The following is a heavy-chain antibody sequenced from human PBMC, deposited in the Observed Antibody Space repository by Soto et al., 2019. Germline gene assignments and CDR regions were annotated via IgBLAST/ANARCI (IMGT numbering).Heavy chain of an antibody. Sequence: QMQLVQSGPEVKKPGTSVKVSCKASGFTFTSSAMQWVRQARGQRLEWIGWIVVGSGNTNYAQKFQERVTITRDMSTSTAYMELSSPRSEDTAVYYCAASPAGIAAAGTAGYFDLWGRGTLVTVSS. V-gene: IGHV1-58*02. CDR1: GFTFTSSA. D-gene: IGHD6-13*01. J-gene: IGHJ2*01. CDR2: IVVGSGNT. CDR3: AASPAGIAAAGTAGYFDL.